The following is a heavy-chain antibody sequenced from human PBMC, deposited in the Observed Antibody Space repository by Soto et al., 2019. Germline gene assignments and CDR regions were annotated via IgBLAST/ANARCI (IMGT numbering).Heavy chain of an antibody. CDR2: INAYNGNT. D-gene: IGHD3-3*01. V-gene: IGHV1-18*01. CDR3: ARDVGDGLIDY. Sequence: QVQLVQSGAEVKKPGASVKVSCKASGYTFTSYGISWVRQAPGQGLEWMGWINAYNGNTNYAQKFQGRVTMTTDTYTSTDYMELRSLKPDETAVYYCARDVGDGLIDYWGQGTLVTVSS. CDR1: GYTFTSYG. J-gene: IGHJ4*02.